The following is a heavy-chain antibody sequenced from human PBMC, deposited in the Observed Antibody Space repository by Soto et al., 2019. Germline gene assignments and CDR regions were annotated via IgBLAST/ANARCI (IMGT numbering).Heavy chain of an antibody. J-gene: IGHJ6*02. V-gene: IGHV4-4*02. CDR3: GRTKDYFYGVDV. Sequence: QVQLQESGPGLVKPSGTLSLTCAVSGVSISSSQWWSWVRQPPGKGLEWIGEIYHNERTNYNPSLKSRLTMSLDRSKNQLSLKLSSVTAADTATYYCGRTKDYFYGVDVWGQGTTVTVSS. CDR2: IYHNERT. CDR1: GVSISSSQW.